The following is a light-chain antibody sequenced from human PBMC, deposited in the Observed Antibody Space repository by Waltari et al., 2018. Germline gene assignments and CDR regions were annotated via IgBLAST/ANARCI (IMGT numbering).Light chain of an antibody. CDR1: QSISRH. V-gene: IGKV3D-15*01. CDR2: DAS. CDR3: QQYNNWPPLT. Sequence: VMTQSPATLFVSPGEGATLSCRASQSISRHVAWYHQKYGQAPRLLIFDASARATGIPARFSGSGSGTEFTLTISSLQSEDVGVYYCQQYNNWPPLTFGGGTKVEIK. J-gene: IGKJ4*01.